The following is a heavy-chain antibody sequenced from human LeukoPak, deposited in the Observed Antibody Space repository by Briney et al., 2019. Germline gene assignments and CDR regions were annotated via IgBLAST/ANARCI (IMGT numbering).Heavy chain of an antibody. CDR3: AKESGKFDY. V-gene: IGHV3-43*02. CDR1: GLPIADFA. CDR2: ISGDGVST. Sequence: GGSLRLSCVASGLPIADFAVHWVRQAPGKGLEWVSLISGDGVSTFYADSVKGRFSISRDNSKNSLYLEMNSLRTEDAAMYYCAKESGKFDYWGQGTLVAVSS. J-gene: IGHJ4*02.